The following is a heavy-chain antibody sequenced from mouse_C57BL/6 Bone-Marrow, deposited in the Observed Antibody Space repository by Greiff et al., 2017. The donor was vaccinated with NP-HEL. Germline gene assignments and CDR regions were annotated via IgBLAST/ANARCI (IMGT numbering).Heavy chain of an antibody. CDR2: IDPSDSYT. V-gene: IGHV1-59*01. D-gene: IGHD1-1*01. J-gene: IGHJ4*01. CDR3: ARLRRDYAMDY. Sequence: VQLKQPGAELVRPGTSVKLSCKASGYTFTSYWMHWVKQRPGQGLEWIGVIDPSDSYTNYNQKFKGKATLTVDTSSSTAYMQLSSLTSEDSAVYYCARLRRDYAMDYWGQGTSVTVSS. CDR1: GYTFTSYW.